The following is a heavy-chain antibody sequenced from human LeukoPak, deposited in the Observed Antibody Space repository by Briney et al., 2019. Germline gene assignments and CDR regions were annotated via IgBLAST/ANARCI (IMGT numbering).Heavy chain of an antibody. V-gene: IGHV1-2*02. CDR3: AKADFGVVIGTLDY. CDR2: INPNSGGT. Sequence: ASVKVSCKTSGYTFSGYYMHWVRQAPGQGLEWMGWINPNSGGTNCAQKFQGRVTMTRDTSISTAYMELSRLRSDDTAVYYCAKADFGVVIGTLDYWGQGTLVTVSS. J-gene: IGHJ4*02. D-gene: IGHD3-3*01. CDR1: GYTFSGYY.